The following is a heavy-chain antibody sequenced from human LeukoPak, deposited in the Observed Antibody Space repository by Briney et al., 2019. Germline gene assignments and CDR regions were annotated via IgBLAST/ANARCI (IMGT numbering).Heavy chain of an antibody. V-gene: IGHV1-69*13. CDR1: GGTFSSYA. CDR2: IIPIFGTA. J-gene: IGHJ6*04. CDR3: ARDFVVVPAAGGDYYYGMDV. Sequence: SVKVSRKASGGTFSSYAISWVRQAPGQGLEWMGGIIPIFGTANYAQKFQGRVTITADESTSTAYMELSSLRSEDTAAYYCARDFVVVPAAGGDYYYGMDVWGKGTTVTVSS. D-gene: IGHD2-2*01.